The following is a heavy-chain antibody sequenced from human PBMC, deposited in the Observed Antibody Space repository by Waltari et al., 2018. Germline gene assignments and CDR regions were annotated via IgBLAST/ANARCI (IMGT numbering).Heavy chain of an antibody. CDR3: AREIVVATLYYYYYMDV. CDR2: IYTSGST. V-gene: IGHV4-4*07. D-gene: IGHD2-21*01. Sequence: QVQLQESGPGLVKPSETLSLTCTVSGGSISSYYWSWIRQPAGKGLEWIGRIYTSGSTNYNPSLKSRVTMSVDTSKNQFSLKLSSVTAADTAVYYCAREIVVATLYYYYYMDVWGKGTTVTVSS. CDR1: GGSISSYY. J-gene: IGHJ6*03.